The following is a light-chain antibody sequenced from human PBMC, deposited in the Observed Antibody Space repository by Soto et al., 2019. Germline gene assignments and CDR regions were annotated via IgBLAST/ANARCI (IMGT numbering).Light chain of an antibody. J-gene: IGLJ2*01. CDR2: QDN. Sequence: SYELTQPPSVSVSPGQTASIACSGDKLGDKYACWYQQKPGQSPVLVIYQDNKRPSGIPERFSGSNSGNTATLTISGTQAMDEADYCCQAWDSSTVIFGGGTKVTVL. CDR1: KLGDKY. CDR3: QAWDSSTVI. V-gene: IGLV3-1*01.